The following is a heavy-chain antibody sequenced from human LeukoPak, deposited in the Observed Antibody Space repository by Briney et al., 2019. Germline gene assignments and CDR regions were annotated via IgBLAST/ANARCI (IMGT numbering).Heavy chain of an antibody. V-gene: IGHV3-23*01. CDR2: ISGSGGST. CDR1: GFTFSSYA. Sequence: PGGSLRLSCAASGFTFSSYAMSWVRQAPGKGLEWVSAISGSGGSTYYADSVKGRFTISRDNSKNTLYLQMNGLRAEDTAVYYCAKGPNWNYSEFDYWGQGTLVTVSS. J-gene: IGHJ4*02. CDR3: AKGPNWNYSEFDY. D-gene: IGHD1-7*01.